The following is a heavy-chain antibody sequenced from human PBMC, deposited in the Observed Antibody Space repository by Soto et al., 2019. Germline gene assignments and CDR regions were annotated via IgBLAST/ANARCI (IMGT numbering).Heavy chain of an antibody. V-gene: IGHV1-69*13. D-gene: IGHD6-13*01. J-gene: IGHJ6*02. CDR1: GGTFSSCA. CDR3: ARAXFTAAGNAQYYYYGMDV. CDR2: IIPIFGTA. Sequence: SVKVSGKSSGGTFSSCAISWVRQAPGQGLEWMGGIIPIFGTANYAQKFQGRVTITADESTSTAYMELSSLRSEDTAVYYCARAXFTAAGNAQYYYYGMDVWGQGTTVTVSS.